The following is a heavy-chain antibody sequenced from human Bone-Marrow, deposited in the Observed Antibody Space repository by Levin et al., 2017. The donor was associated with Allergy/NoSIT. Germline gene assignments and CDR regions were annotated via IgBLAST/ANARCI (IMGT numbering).Heavy chain of an antibody. CDR1: GFTFSNSG. V-gene: IGHV3-33*01. J-gene: IGHJ1*01. CDR3: ARDLQLGVINVTPEY. CDR2: IWYDASNK. D-gene: IGHD3-3*01. Sequence: LSLTCATSGFTFSNSGIHWVRQAPGKGLEWVAVIWYDASNKYYADSVKGRFTISRDKSKNTVYLDMNSLRVEDTAVYYCARDLQLGVINVTPEYWGQGTVVTVSS.